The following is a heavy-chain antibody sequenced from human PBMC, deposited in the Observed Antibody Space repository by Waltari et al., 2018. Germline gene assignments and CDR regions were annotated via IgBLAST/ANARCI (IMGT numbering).Heavy chain of an antibody. Sequence: QVQLQQWGAGLLKPSETLSLTCAVYGGSFSGYYWSWIRQPPGRGREWIGEINHSGSTNSNPSLKSRVTISVDTSKNQFSLKLSSVTAADTAVYYCARGLGALWFGDPRAAFDYWGQGTLVTVSS. CDR1: GGSFSGYY. D-gene: IGHD3-10*01. J-gene: IGHJ4*02. CDR3: ARGLGALWFGDPRAAFDY. V-gene: IGHV4-34*01. CDR2: INHSGST.